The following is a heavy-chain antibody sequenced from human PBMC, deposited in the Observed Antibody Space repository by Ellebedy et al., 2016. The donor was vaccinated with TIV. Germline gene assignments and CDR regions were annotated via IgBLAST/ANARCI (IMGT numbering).Heavy chain of an antibody. J-gene: IGHJ4*02. D-gene: IGHD6-13*01. CDR2: MYYSGSA. Sequence: MPSETLSLPCTVSGGPITRTSYYWGWIRQPPGKRLEWIGTMYYSGSADNNPSLESRVSMSVDTSRNQFSLNLRSVTAADTAVYYCAKAVAGPAVVAHFDYWGQGTLVTVSS. CDR1: GGPITRTSYY. CDR3: AKAVAGPAVVAHFDY. V-gene: IGHV4-39*07.